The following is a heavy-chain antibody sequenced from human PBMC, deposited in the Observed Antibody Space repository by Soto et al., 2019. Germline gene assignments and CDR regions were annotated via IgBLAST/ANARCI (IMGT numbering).Heavy chain of an antibody. Sequence: SETLSLTCTVSGGSISSGNYYWSWIRQPPGKGLEWIGFISYSGTTHYRTSLRNQVSISVDTSKNQFSLDLRSVTAADTAVYYCATMGTPVTGLYYFDYWGQGTLVTVSS. CDR2: ISYSGTT. V-gene: IGHV4-30-4*01. CDR1: GGSISSGNYY. D-gene: IGHD4-17*01. J-gene: IGHJ4*02. CDR3: ATMGTPVTGLYYFDY.